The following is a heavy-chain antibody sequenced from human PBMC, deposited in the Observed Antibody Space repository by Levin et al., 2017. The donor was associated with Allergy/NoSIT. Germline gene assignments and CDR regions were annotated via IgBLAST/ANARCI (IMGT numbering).Heavy chain of an antibody. Sequence: PGGSLRLSCAASGFTFSDYAMTWVRQPPDKGLECVSTFSSSGGKTYYADSVKGRFTISRDNSKDTLYLQMNSLRAEDTAIYYCVKDHGGSGRNDWGQGTLVTVSS. CDR1: GFTFSDYA. CDR3: VKDHGGSGRND. CDR2: FSSSGGKT. D-gene: IGHD3-16*01. V-gene: IGHV3-23*01. J-gene: IGHJ4*02.